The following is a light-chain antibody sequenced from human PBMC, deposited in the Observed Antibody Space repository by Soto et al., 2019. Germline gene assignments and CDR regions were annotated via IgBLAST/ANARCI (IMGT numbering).Light chain of an antibody. Sequence: DIQMTQSPSPLSASVGDRVTITCRASQTISSYLAWYQQKPGKAPKLLIYAASTLQSGVPSRFSGSGFGTDFTLTISSLQPEDSAIYYCQQADTFPITFGQGTRLEIK. J-gene: IGKJ5*01. CDR1: QTISSY. CDR2: AAS. V-gene: IGKV1-12*01. CDR3: QQADTFPIT.